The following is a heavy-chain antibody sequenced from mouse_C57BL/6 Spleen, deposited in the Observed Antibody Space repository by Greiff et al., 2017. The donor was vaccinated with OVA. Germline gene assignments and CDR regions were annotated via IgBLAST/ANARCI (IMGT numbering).Heavy chain of an antibody. Sequence: QVQLKESGPGLVQPSQSLSITCTVSGFSLTSYGVHWVRQSPGKGLEWLGVIWRGGSTDYNAAFMSRLSITKDNSKSQVFFKMNSLQADDTAIYYCAKERDYYGSSYPFAYWGQGTLVTVSA. CDR1: GFSLTSYG. V-gene: IGHV2-5*01. CDR2: IWRGGST. CDR3: AKERDYYGSSYPFAY. D-gene: IGHD1-1*01. J-gene: IGHJ3*01.